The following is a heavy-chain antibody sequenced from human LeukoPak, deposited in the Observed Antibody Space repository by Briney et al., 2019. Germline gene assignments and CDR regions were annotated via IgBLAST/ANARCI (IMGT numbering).Heavy chain of an antibody. CDR1: GFTFSSSD. CDR3: AKEGRSTTPGY. CDR2: ISSSSSLI. J-gene: IGHJ4*02. V-gene: IGHV3-21*01. D-gene: IGHD6-13*01. Sequence: GGSLRLSCAASGFTFSSSDMDWVRQAPGKGLEWVASISSSSSLIYYTDSVKGRFTISRDNAKNALYLQMNSLRAEDTAVYCCAKEGRSTTPGYWGQGTLVTVSS.